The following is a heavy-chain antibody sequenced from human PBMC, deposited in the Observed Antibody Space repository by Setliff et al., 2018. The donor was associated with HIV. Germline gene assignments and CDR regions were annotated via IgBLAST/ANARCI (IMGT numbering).Heavy chain of an antibody. V-gene: IGHV1-18*01. D-gene: IGHD3-22*01. CDR2: VSGYNGDT. CDR1: GYTFGSYG. Sequence: GASVKVSCKASGYTFGSYGISWVRQAPGQGLEWVGWVSGYNGDTNYAQNLRGRVTVTTDTSTTTAYMELRGLTSDDTAMYYCARDPPGNPWFFDYWGPGTLVTVSS. J-gene: IGHJ4*02. CDR3: ARDPPGNPWFFDY.